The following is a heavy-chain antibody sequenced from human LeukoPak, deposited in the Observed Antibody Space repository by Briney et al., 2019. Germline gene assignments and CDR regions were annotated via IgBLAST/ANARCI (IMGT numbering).Heavy chain of an antibody. CDR3: AKDGGGRFLEWTKDYFDY. J-gene: IGHJ4*02. V-gene: IGHV3-30*18. Sequence: TGGSLRLSCAASGFTFSSYGMHWVRQAPGKGLEWVAVISYDGSNKYYADSVKGRFTISRDNSKNTLYLQMNSLRAEDTAVYYCAKDGGGRFLEWTKDYFDYWGQGTLVTVSS. D-gene: IGHD3-3*01. CDR2: ISYDGSNK. CDR1: GFTFSSYG.